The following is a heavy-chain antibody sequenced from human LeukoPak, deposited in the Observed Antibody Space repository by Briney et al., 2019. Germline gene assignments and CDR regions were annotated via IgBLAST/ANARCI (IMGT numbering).Heavy chain of an antibody. J-gene: IGHJ4*02. Sequence: PSQTLSLTCTVSGGSISSGSYYWSWIRQPAGKGLEWIGRIYTSGSTNYNPSLKSRVTISVNTSKNQFSLKLSSVTAADTAVYYCARATVIVPAAMSFDYWGQGTLVTVSS. CDR3: ARATVIVPAAMSFDY. V-gene: IGHV4-61*02. CDR1: GGSISSGSYY. CDR2: IYTSGST. D-gene: IGHD2-2*01.